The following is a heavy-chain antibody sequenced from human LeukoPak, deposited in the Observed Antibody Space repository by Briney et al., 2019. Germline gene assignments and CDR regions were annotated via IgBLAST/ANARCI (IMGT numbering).Heavy chain of an antibody. CDR2: LKSKTDGGTI. CDR1: GFTFNNAW. J-gene: IGHJ6*02. D-gene: IGHD3-16*01. CDR3: TSPASLGKSPYGPDV. V-gene: IGHV3-15*01. Sequence: GGSLRLSCVASGFTFNNAWMSWVRQAPGKGLEWVGRLKSKTDGGTIDYAAPVKGRFTISRDDSKNTLYLQMNSLKTEDTAVYYCTSPASLGKSPYGPDVWGQGTTVTVSS.